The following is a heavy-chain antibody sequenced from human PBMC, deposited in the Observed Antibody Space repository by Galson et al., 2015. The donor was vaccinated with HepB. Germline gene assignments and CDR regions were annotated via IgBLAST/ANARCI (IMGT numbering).Heavy chain of an antibody. CDR2: ISYDGSNT. J-gene: IGHJ4*02. CDR1: GFILSSYA. V-gene: IGHV3-30*04. D-gene: IGHD3-9*01. CDR3: ARRSRGGRYFDWTVDY. Sequence: SLRLSCAASGFILSSYAMHWVRQAPGKGLEWVAVISYDGSNTYYADSVKGRFTISRDNSKNTVNVQMSSLRPEDTAVYFCARRSRGGRYFDWTVDYWGQGTLVTVSS.